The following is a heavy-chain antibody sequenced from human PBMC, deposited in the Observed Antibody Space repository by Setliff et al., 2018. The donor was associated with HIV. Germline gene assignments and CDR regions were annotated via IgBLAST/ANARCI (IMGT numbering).Heavy chain of an antibody. CDR3: AREALSRDGYSYFDY. CDR1: GFTFSNYW. CDR2: IKQDGSEK. Sequence: LRLSCAASGFTFSNYWMTWVRQAPGRGLEWVANIKQDGSEKYYVDSLKGRFTISRDNTRSSLFLHMDSLTAEDTAVYYCAREALSRDGYSYFDYWGQGTLVTVSS. V-gene: IGHV3-7*01. D-gene: IGHD5-12*01. J-gene: IGHJ4*02.